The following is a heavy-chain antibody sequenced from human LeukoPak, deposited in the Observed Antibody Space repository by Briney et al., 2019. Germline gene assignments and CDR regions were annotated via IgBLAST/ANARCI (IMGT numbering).Heavy chain of an antibody. CDR2: IYYSGST. Sequence: SETLSLTCSVSGGSISRSDHYWSWIRQPPGKGLERIGYIYYSGSTNYNPSLKSRVTISVDTSKNQFSLKLSSVTAADTAVYYCARCYYDSSGYYLDDYWGQGTLVTVSS. CDR1: GGSISRSDHY. CDR3: ARCYYDSSGYYLDDY. V-gene: IGHV4-61*08. D-gene: IGHD3-22*01. J-gene: IGHJ4*02.